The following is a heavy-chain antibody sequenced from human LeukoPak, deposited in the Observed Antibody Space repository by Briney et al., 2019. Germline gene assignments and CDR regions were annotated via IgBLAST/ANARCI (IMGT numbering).Heavy chain of an antibody. CDR2: ITWNSGSV. Sequence: PGGSLRLSCAASGFTFHDYAMHWVRQVPGKGLEWVSGITWNSGSVLYADSVRGRFTISRDNAKNSLYLQMNSLRAEDTAVYYCARSRYSGSYPPDYWGQGTLVTVSS. CDR1: GFTFHDYA. J-gene: IGHJ4*02. D-gene: IGHD1-26*01. CDR3: ARSRYSGSYPPDY. V-gene: IGHV3-9*01.